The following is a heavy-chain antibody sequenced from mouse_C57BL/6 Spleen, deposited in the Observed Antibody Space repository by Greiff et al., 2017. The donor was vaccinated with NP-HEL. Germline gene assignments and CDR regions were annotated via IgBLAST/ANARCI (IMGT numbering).Heavy chain of an antibody. CDR3: ARLDSSGYDFDY. V-gene: IGHV1-69*01. CDR1: GYTFTSYW. CDR2: LDPSDSYT. Sequence: QVQLKQPGAELVMPGASVKLSCKASGYTFTSYWMHWVKQRPGQGLEWIGELDPSDSYTNYNQKFKGKSTLTVDKSSSTAYMQLSSLTSEDSAVYYCARLDSSGYDFDYWGQGTTLTVSS. D-gene: IGHD3-2*02. J-gene: IGHJ2*01.